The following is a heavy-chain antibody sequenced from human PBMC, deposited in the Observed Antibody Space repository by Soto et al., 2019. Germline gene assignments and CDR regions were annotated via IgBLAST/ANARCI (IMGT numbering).Heavy chain of an antibody. CDR3: ATSKYSNYKWFDP. CDR1: SYTLPELS. J-gene: IGHJ5*02. D-gene: IGHD4-4*01. V-gene: IGHV1-24*01. CDR2: FDPEDGET. Sequence: SNVSSYTLPELSMHWVRQAPGKGLEWMGGFDPEDGETIYAQKFQGRVTMTEDTSTDTAYMGLSSLRSEDTAVYYCATSKYSNYKWFDPWGQGTLVTVSS.